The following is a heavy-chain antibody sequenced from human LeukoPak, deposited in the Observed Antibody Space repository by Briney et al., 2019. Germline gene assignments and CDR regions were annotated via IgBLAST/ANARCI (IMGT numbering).Heavy chain of an antibody. J-gene: IGHJ4*02. Sequence: GGSLRLSCVVSGFTVTSNYMSWVRQAPGKGLEWVSVIYSGGTTNYADSVKGRFTVYRDNSKNTLYLQMDSLRAEDTAVYYCASKLTSGYWGQGTLVTVSS. D-gene: IGHD4-17*01. V-gene: IGHV3-66*01. CDR1: GFTVTSNY. CDR3: ASKLTSGY. CDR2: IYSGGTT.